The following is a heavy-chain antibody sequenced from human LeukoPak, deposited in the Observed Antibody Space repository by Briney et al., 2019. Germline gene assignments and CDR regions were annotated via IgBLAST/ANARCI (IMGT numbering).Heavy chain of an antibody. V-gene: IGHV3-13*01. J-gene: IGHJ6*03. D-gene: IGHD1-1*01. CDR1: GFTFSSFD. CDR3: ARGPPRGKYYYMDV. CDR2: IGTASDT. Sequence: GGSLRLSCAASGFTFSSFDMHSVRQPTGQGLEWVSTIGTASDTYYPGSVEGRFTLSRDNAKNSLYLQMNSLTAGDTAVYYCARGPPRGKYYYMDVWGKGTTVTVSS.